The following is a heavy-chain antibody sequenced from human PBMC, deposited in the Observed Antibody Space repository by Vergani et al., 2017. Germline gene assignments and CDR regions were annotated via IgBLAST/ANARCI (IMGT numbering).Heavy chain of an antibody. V-gene: IGHV3-30-3*01. CDR3: ARGEGDDIVVVVAATGFDP. CDR2: ISYDGSNK. Sequence: QVQLVESGGGVVQPGRSLRLSCAASGFTFSSYAMHWVRQAPGKGLEWVAVISYDGSNKYYADSVKGRFTISRDNAKNSLYLQMNSLRAEDTAVYYCARGEGDDIVVVVAATGFDPWGQGTLVTVSS. J-gene: IGHJ5*02. D-gene: IGHD2-15*01. CDR1: GFTFSSYA.